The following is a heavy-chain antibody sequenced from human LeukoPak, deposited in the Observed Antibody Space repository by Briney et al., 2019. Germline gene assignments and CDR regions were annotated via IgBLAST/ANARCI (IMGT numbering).Heavy chain of an antibody. CDR1: GGSMSNYY. D-gene: IGHD6-13*01. CDR3: TSHSSWYGDY. V-gene: IGHV4-59*01. Sequence: SETLSLTCTVSGGSMSNYYWSWIRQPPGKGLQWIGCISDSGNTNYNPSLRSRVTISVYTSQNQFSLRLSSVTAADTAVYYCTSHSSWYGDYWGQGTLVTVSS. J-gene: IGHJ4*02. CDR2: ISDSGNT.